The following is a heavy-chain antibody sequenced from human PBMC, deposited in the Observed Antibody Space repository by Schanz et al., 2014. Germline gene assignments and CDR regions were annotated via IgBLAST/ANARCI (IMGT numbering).Heavy chain of an antibody. D-gene: IGHD3-3*01. V-gene: IGHV3-11*04. Sequence: VQLVESGGGLIQPGGSLRLSCAASGFIFSDYYMAWIRQAPGKGPEYVSYISSGGTTTYHSDSVKGRFTISRDSAENSLYLQMNSLRAEDTAVYYCVRDSFFAFDYWGQGTLVTVSS. CDR2: ISSGGTTT. CDR1: GFIFSDYY. J-gene: IGHJ4*02. CDR3: VRDSFFAFDY.